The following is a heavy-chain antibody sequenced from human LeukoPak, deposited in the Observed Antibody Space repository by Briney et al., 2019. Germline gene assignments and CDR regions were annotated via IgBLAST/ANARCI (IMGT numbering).Heavy chain of an antibody. Sequence: SETLSLTCTVSGGSISTYYWSWIRQPPGKGLEWIGNIYNTGSTTYNPSLKSRVTISVDTSKNQFSLKLTSVTAADTAMYYCARHDRNSGGYYDFDYWGQGTQVTVSS. J-gene: IGHJ4*02. CDR1: GGSISTYY. V-gene: IGHV4-59*08. CDR2: IYNTGST. CDR3: ARHDRNSGGYYDFDY. D-gene: IGHD1-26*01.